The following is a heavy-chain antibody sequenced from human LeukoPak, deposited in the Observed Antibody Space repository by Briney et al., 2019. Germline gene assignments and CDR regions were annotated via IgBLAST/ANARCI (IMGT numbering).Heavy chain of an antibody. CDR2: ISGSGGST. V-gene: IGHV3-23*01. Sequence: GGSLRLSCAASGFTFSSYAMSWVRQAPGKGLEWVSAISGSGGSTYYADSVKGRFTISRDNSKNTLYLQMNSLRAEDTAVYYCAKCYDSSGYYYQLIDYWGQGTLVTVSP. J-gene: IGHJ4*02. D-gene: IGHD3-22*01. CDR1: GFTFSSYA. CDR3: AKCYDSSGYYYQLIDY.